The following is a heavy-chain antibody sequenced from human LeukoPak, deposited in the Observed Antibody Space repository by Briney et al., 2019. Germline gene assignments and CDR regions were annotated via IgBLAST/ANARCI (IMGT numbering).Heavy chain of an antibody. D-gene: IGHD6-19*01. V-gene: IGHV3-7*01. CDR1: GFPFDIYW. CDR3: AKEKTVAGWYFVL. CDR2: IKSDGTEE. J-gene: IGHJ2*01. Sequence: GGSLRLSCVASGFPFDIYWMSWVRQPPGKGREWVANIKSDGTEEYYADSVKGRLTVSRDNAKNSLFLQMNSLRVEDTAVYYCAKEKTVAGWYFVLWGRGTVVTDSS.